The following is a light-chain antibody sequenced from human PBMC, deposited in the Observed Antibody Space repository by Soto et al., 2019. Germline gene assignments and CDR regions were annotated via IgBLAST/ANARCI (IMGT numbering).Light chain of an antibody. CDR2: GAS. J-gene: IGKJ2*01. CDR3: QQYNNWPYT. Sequence: IVMTQSAATLTVYPGERATLSCRASQSVSSNLAWYQQKPGQAPRLLIYGASTRATGIPARFSGSGSGTEFTLTISSLQSEDFAVYYCQQYNNWPYTFGQGTKLEIK. V-gene: IGKV3-15*01. CDR1: QSVSSN.